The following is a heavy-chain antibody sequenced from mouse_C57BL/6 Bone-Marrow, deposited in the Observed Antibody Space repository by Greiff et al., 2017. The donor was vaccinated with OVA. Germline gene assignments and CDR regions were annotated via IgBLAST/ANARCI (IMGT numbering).Heavy chain of an antibody. CDR3: ARKGLIRRMDY. Sequence: VQLQQSGAELVKPGASVKLSCTASGFTFTSYWMPWVQQRPGRGLEWIGRIDPDSGGTKYHEKFKSKATLSADKSSSTAYLQLSSLTSEDSAVYDCARKGLIRRMDYWGQGTSVTVSS. V-gene: IGHV1-72*01. J-gene: IGHJ4*01. D-gene: IGHD1-1*01. CDR2: IDPDSGGT. CDR1: GFTFTSYW.